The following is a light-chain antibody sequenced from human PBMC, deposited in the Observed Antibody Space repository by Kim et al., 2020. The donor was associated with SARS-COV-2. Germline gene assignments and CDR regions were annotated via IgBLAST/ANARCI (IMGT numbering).Light chain of an antibody. CDR1: EVFEGN. J-gene: IGKJ1*01. Sequence: VCTGKQPTIPRRAREVFEGNLAWYQLKPGQAPRLHIYHASTRATGIPARFSGSGSGTEFTLTISSLQSEDFAVYYCQHYNTFPRTFGQGTKVDIK. CDR3: QHYNTFPRT. V-gene: IGKV3-15*01. CDR2: HAS.